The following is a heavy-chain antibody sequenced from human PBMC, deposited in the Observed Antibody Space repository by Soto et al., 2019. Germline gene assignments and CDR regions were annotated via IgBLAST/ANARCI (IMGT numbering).Heavy chain of an antibody. CDR1: QFTFNVYG. J-gene: IGHJ5*02. CDR2: ISVTGENS. CDR3: AKQHGAWPSNWLDA. Sequence: LRLSCTASQFTFNVYGMSWVRQAPGKGLEWVSSISVTGENSLYADSVRGRFTMSRDNSKDILYPQMNSLRVDDTAMYYCAKQHGAWPSNWLDAWGQGALVTVSS. V-gene: IGHV3-23*01.